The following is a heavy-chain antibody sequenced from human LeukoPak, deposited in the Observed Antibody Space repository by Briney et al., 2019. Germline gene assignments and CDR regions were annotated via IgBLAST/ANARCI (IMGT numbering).Heavy chain of an antibody. CDR1: GYTFTSYG. V-gene: IGHV1-18*01. CDR2: ISAYNGNT. Sequence: ASVKVSCKASGYTFTSYGISWVRQAPGQGLEWMGWISAYNGNTNYAQKLQGRVTMTTDTSTSTAYMELRSLRSDDTAVYYCARVTRIVGATRGYYFDYWGQGTLVTVSS. J-gene: IGHJ4*02. D-gene: IGHD1-26*01. CDR3: ARVTRIVGATRGYYFDY.